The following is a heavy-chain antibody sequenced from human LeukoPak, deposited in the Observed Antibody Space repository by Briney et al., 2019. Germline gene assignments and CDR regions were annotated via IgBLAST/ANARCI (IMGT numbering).Heavy chain of an antibody. CDR2: IKSKTDGGTT. J-gene: IGHJ3*02. CDR3: ARDLWTGGAGSYYIGAFDI. V-gene: IGHV3-15*01. Sequence: KTGGSLRLSCAASGFTFSNAWMSWVRQAPGKGLEWVGRIKSKTDGGTTDYAAPVKGRFTISRDDSKNTLYLQMNSLRAEDTAVYYCARDLWTGGAGSYYIGAFDIWGQGTMVTVSS. D-gene: IGHD3-10*01. CDR1: GFTFSNAW.